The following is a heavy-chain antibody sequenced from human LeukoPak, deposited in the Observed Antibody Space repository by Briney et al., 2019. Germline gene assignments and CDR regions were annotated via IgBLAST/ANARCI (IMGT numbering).Heavy chain of an antibody. J-gene: IGHJ4*02. Sequence: ASVKVSCKASGYTFTNYDINWVRQATGQGLEWMGWMNPNSGNTGYAQKFQGRVTMTRNTSISTAYMDLSSLRSEDTAVYYCARGSCTNGVCYRGDDYFDSWGQGTLVTVSS. CDR3: ARGSCTNGVCYRGDDYFDS. CDR2: MNPNSGNT. CDR1: GYTFTNYD. V-gene: IGHV1-8*01. D-gene: IGHD2-8*01.